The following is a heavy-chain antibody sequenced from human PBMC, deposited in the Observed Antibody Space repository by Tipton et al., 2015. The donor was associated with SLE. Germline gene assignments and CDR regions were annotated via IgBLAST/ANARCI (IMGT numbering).Heavy chain of an antibody. CDR3: ARDQASLGLDF. CDR1: GYTFANFW. Sequence: QLVQSGAEVKKSGESLKISCTVSGYTFANFWISWVRQTPEKGLEWMGFIYPTDSDTKYSPFFEGQVTISADKSTNTAYLQWNSLKTSDSAMYYSARDQASLGLDFWGQGTLVTVSS. CDR2: IYPTDSDT. J-gene: IGHJ4*02. V-gene: IGHV5-51*01.